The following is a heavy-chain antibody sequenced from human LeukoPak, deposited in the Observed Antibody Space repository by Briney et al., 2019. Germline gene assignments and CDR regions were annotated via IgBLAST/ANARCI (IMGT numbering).Heavy chain of an antibody. Sequence: SETLSLTCTVSGGSINSRSYYWSWIQQPAGKGLEWIGRIYSSVTMNYNPSLKSRVTISLDTSKNQFSLKLSSVTAADTAVYYCASGGSGSYSYWGQGTLVTVSS. CDR1: GGSINSRSYY. CDR2: IYSSVTM. V-gene: IGHV4-61*02. J-gene: IGHJ4*02. CDR3: ASGGSGSYSY. D-gene: IGHD1-26*01.